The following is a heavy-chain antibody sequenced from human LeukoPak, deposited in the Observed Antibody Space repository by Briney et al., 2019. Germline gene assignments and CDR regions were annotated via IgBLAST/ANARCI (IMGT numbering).Heavy chain of an antibody. CDR3: ARTAYSDYSLGF. CDR2: ISSDGSSK. CDR1: GFTFSNYW. Sequence: GGSLRLSCAASGFTFSNYWMHWVRQAPGKGLVWVSRISSDGSSKSYADSVKGRFTISRENAKNTLYLQMNSLRAEDTAVYYCARTAYSDYSLGFWGQGTLVTVSS. V-gene: IGHV3-74*01. D-gene: IGHD5-12*01. J-gene: IGHJ4*02.